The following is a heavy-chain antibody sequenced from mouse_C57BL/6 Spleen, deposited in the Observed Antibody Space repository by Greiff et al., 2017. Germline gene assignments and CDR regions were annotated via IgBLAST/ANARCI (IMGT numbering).Heavy chain of an antibody. CDR2: ISSGGGYT. J-gene: IGHJ1*03. V-gene: IGHV5-6*02. D-gene: IGHD1-1*01. Sequence: EVKLVESGGDLVKPGGSLKLSCAASGFTFSSYGMSWVRQTPDKRLEWVATISSGGGYTYYPDSVKGRFTISRDNAKNTLYLQMSSLKSEDTAMYYCARQDYGSSYGYFDVWGTGTTVTVSS. CDR1: GFTFSSYG. CDR3: ARQDYGSSYGYFDV.